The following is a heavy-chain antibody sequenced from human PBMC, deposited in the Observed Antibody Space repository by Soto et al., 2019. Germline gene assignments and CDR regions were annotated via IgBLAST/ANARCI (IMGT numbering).Heavy chain of an antibody. CDR1: GGSISSYY. J-gene: IGHJ4*02. Sequence: PSETLSLTCTVSGGSISSYYWSLLRQPPGKGLEWIGYIYYIGSANYSPSLKSRVSVSRDNSKNTLYLQMNSLRADDTAVYYCAKEHAGGTSMITSYFDYWGRGTLVTVSS. CDR3: AKEHAGGTSMITSYFDY. CDR2: IYYIGSA. D-gene: IGHD5-18*01. V-gene: IGHV4-59*12.